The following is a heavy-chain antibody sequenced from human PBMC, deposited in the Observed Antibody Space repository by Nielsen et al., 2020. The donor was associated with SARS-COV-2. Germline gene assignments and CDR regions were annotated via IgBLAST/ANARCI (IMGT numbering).Heavy chain of an antibody. V-gene: IGHV3-64*04. CDR1: GFTFSSYA. CDR3: AEDISYYYYMDV. D-gene: IGHD3-3*02. Sequence: GESLKISCSASGFTFSSYAMHWVRQAPGKGLEYVSAIKSNGISTYYADSVKGRFTISRDNSKNTLYLQMNSLRAEDTAVYYCAEDISYYYYMDVWGKGTRSPSP. CDR2: IKSNGIST. J-gene: IGHJ6*03.